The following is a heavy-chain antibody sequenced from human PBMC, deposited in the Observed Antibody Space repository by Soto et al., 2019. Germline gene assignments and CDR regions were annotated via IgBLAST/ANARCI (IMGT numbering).Heavy chain of an antibody. V-gene: IGHV3-7*01. Sequence: GGSLRLSCVASGFTFSNYWMTWVRQAPGKGLEWVANIKQDGRDKSYVDSVKGRFTISRDNAKSSLHLQMNSLRAEDTAVYYCARHSYYFYQVWGQGTLVTVSS. CDR1: GFTFSNYW. CDR2: IKQDGRDK. D-gene: IGHD4-4*01. CDR3: ARHSYYFYQV. J-gene: IGHJ1*01.